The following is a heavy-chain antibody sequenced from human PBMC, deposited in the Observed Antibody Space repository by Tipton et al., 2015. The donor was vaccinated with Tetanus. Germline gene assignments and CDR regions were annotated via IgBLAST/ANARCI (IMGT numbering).Heavy chain of an antibody. D-gene: IGHD3-3*01. V-gene: IGHV1-2*02. CDR3: ARGRITIFGVVIASLDY. J-gene: IGHJ4*02. CDR1: GYTFTGYY. Sequence: QLVQSGAEVKKPGASVKVSCKASGYTFTGYYMHWVRQAPGQGLEWMGWINPNSGGTNYAQKFQGRVTMTRDTSISTGYMELSRLRSDDTAVYYCARGRITIFGVVIASLDYWGQGTLVTVSS. CDR2: INPNSGGT.